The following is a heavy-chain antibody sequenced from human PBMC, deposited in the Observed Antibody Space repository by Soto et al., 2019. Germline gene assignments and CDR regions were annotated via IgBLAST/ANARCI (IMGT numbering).Heavy chain of an antibody. CDR2: IYPGDSDT. D-gene: IGHD2-2*01. J-gene: IGHJ4*02. CDR3: ARHVGFGVVPAAVDY. CDR1: GYSFTSYW. Sequence: GEALKISSEGSGYSFTSYWIGWVRQMPWKGLEWMGIIYPGDSDTRYSPSFQGQVTISADKSISTAYLQWSSLKASDTAMYYCARHVGFGVVPAAVDYWGQGTLVTVSS. V-gene: IGHV5-51*01.